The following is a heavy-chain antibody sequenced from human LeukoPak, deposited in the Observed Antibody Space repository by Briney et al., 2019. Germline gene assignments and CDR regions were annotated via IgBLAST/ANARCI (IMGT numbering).Heavy chain of an antibody. Sequence: PGGSLRLSCAASGFTFSSYGMHWVRQAPGKGLEWVAFIRYDGSNKYYADSVKGRFTISRDNSKNTLYLQMNSLRAEDTAVYYCAKDHWLSDYGDYDQPAGFWGQGTLVTVSS. CDR3: AKDHWLSDYGDYDQPAGF. CDR1: GFTFSSYG. D-gene: IGHD4-17*01. J-gene: IGHJ4*02. V-gene: IGHV3-30*02. CDR2: IRYDGSNK.